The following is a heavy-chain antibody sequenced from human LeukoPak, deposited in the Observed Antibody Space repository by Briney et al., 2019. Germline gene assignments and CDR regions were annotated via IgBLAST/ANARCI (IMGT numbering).Heavy chain of an antibody. Sequence: SQTLPLTCTVSGGSISSGGYYWSWIRQPPGKGLEWIGYIYQSGSTYYTPSLESRVTISVDRSKNQFSLRLSSVTAADTAVYYCAKRVAAAGISDYWGQGTLVTVSS. J-gene: IGHJ4*02. CDR1: GGSISSGGYY. D-gene: IGHD6-13*01. CDR2: IYQSGST. V-gene: IGHV4-30-2*01. CDR3: AKRVAAAGISDY.